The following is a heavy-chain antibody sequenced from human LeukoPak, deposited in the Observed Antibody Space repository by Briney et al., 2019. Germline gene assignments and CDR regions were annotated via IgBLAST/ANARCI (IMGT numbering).Heavy chain of an antibody. CDR3: ARDPYSGNYGAYYYYYMDV. D-gene: IGHD1-26*01. CDR1: VFTFSTYN. Sequence: PGGSLRLSCAASVFTFSTYNMNWVRQAPGKGLEWVSSITSSSRYTFYADSVRGRFTISRDNAKNSLYLQMNSLRPEDTAVYYCARDPYSGNYGAYYYYYMDVWGKGTTVTISS. CDR2: ITSSSRYT. J-gene: IGHJ6*03. V-gene: IGHV3-21*01.